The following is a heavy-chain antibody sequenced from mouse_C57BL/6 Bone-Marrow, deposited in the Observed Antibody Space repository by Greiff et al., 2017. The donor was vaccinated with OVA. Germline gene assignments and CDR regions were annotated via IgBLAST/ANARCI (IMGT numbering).Heavy chain of an antibody. D-gene: IGHD1-1*01. CDR2: IRNKANGYTT. CDR1: GFTFTDYY. J-gene: IGHJ2*01. CDR3: ARYYGSSLYYFDY. Sequence: DVMLVESGGGLVQPGGSLSLSCAASGFTFTDYYMSWVRQPPGKALEWLGFIRNKANGYTTEYSASVKGRFTISRDNSQSILYLQMNALRAEDSATYYCARYYGSSLYYFDYWGQGTTLTVSS. V-gene: IGHV7-3*01.